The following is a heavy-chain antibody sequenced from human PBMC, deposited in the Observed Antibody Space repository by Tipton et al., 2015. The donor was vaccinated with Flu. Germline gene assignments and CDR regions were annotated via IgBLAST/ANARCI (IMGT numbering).Heavy chain of an antibody. D-gene: IGHD3-10*02. V-gene: IGHV3-66*02. J-gene: IGHJ3*02. CDR2: IYGGGRT. CDR3: ARLGSRAFAI. Sequence: SLRLSCTASGFTVSSKDMSWVRQAPGKGLEWVSVIYGGGRTYYADSVKGRFTISRDNSKNTLYLQMNSLSSEDTAVYYCARLGSRAFAIWGQGTMVTVSS. CDR1: GFTVSSKD.